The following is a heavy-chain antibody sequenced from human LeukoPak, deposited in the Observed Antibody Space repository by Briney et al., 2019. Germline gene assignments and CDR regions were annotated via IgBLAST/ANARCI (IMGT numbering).Heavy chain of an antibody. CDR1: GYTLTELP. Sequence: ASVKVSCKVSGYTLTELPMHWVRQAPGKGLEWMGGFDPEDGETIYAQKFQGRVTMTEDTSTDTAYMELSSLRSEDTAVYYCATGRLRYFDWLFLGAFDIWGQGTMVTVSS. D-gene: IGHD3-9*01. J-gene: IGHJ3*02. V-gene: IGHV1-24*01. CDR3: ATGRLRYFDWLFLGAFDI. CDR2: FDPEDGET.